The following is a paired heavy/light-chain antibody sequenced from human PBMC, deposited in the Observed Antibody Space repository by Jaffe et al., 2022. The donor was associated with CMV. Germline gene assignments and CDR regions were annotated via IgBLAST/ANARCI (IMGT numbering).Light chain of an antibody. CDR2: GAS. CDR1: QSVGRN. J-gene: IGKJ2*03. V-gene: IGKV3-15*01. Sequence: VVTQSPATLSVSPGERVTLSCRASQSVGRNLAWFQQQPGQSPRLLIYGASTRATGIPTRFSGSGSGTEFTLTISSLQSEDFAVYYCQQYSQPPPYSFGQGTKLDIK. CDR3: QQYSQPPPYS.
Heavy chain of an antibody. CDR2: VNPNNGVA. D-gene: IGHD1-26*01. V-gene: IGHV1-2*02. J-gene: IGHJ4*02. CDR3: ARDLTAVGTMDY. Sequence: QVRLVQSGAEVKKPGASMRVSCKTSGYRFIDYYLHWVRQAPGQGLEWIGWVNPNNGVANYAQKFQGRVTLTRDKSMNTAYMDMTRLTTADTAVYYCARDLTAVGTMDYWGQGTQVAVSS. CDR1: GYRFIDYY.